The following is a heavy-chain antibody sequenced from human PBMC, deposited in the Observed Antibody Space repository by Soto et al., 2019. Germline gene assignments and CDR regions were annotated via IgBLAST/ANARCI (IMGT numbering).Heavy chain of an antibody. D-gene: IGHD4-17*01. CDR1: GGSISSSSYY. CDR3: AGHRLGYGDYFDY. V-gene: IGHV4-39*01. CDR2: IYYSGST. Sequence: QLQLQESGPGLVKPSETLSLTCTVSGGSISSSSYYWGWIRQPPGKGLEWIGSIYYSGSTYYNPSLKSRVXXPXEXHKPQLSLQLSPVTAAGTAVYYCAGHRLGYGDYFDYWGPGTLFTVSS. J-gene: IGHJ4*02.